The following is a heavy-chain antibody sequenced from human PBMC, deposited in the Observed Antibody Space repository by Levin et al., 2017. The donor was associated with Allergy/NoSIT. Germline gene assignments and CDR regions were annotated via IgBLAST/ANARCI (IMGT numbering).Heavy chain of an antibody. CDR3: AKVPSGFLIDH. V-gene: IGHV3-30*18. Sequence: GESLKISCAASGFTFSSYGMHWVRQAPGKGLEWVAVISYDGSNKYYADSVKGRFTISRDNSRNTLYLQMNSLRVEDTAVYYCAKVPSGFLIDHWGQGTLVTVSS. J-gene: IGHJ4*02. CDR2: ISYDGSNK. D-gene: IGHD6-25*01. CDR1: GFTFSSYG.